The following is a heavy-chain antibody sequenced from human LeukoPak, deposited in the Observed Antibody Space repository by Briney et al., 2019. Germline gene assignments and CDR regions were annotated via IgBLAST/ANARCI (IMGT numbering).Heavy chain of an antibody. J-gene: IGHJ3*02. V-gene: IGHV3-23*01. Sequence: GGALRLCFATPGLPLSCYVISSVRQAPGKVVGGVSDISGSGTSTYYAEAEEGRFTITRDDSQNTLYLQINSLTGADTAVYYCAKQGSYWAFDICGQR. CDR3: AKQGSYWAFDI. CDR2: ISGSGTST. CDR1: GLPLSCYV. D-gene: IGHD2-8*02.